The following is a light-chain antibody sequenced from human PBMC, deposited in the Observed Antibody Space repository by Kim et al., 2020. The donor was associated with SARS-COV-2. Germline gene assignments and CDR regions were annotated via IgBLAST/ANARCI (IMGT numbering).Light chain of an antibody. V-gene: IGKV1-39*01. J-gene: IGKJ4*01. CDR1: QSISSY. Sequence: DIQMTQSPSSLSASVGDRVTITCRASQSISSYLNWYQQKPGKAPKLLIYAASSLQSGVPSRFSGSGSGTDFTLTISSLQPEDFATCYCQRSYSTPFTFGGGTKVDI. CDR3: QRSYSTPFT. CDR2: AAS.